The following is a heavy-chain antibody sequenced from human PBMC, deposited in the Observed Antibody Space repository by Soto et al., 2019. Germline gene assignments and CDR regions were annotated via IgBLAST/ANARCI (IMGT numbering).Heavy chain of an antibody. CDR1: GFTVGSNY. J-gene: IGHJ6*02. D-gene: IGHD3-9*01. Sequence: RWSLRLSCSASGFTVGSNYMSWVRQAPGKGLEWVSVIYSEGTPYYADSVKGRFTISRENSNNTLYLHMNNLRAEDTAVYYCARSTYYDILTGSYYYYAMDVWGQGTTVTVSS. V-gene: IGHV3-53*01. CDR3: ARSTYYDILTGSYYYYAMDV. CDR2: IYSEGTP.